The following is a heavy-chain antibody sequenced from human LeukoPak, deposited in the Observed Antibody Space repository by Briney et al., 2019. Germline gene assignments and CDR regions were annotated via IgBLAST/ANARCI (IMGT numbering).Heavy chain of an antibody. Sequence: PGGSLRLSCAASGFTSSDYWMSWVRQAPGKGLEWVANIKYHGSDEHYVDSVRGRFTISRDNAKNSLFLQMNSLRAEDTAVYYCARIGGSGTYWDYWGQGTLVTVSS. CDR1: GFTSSDYW. CDR2: IKYHGSDE. V-gene: IGHV3-7*01. D-gene: IGHD3-10*01. J-gene: IGHJ4*02. CDR3: ARIGGSGTYWDY.